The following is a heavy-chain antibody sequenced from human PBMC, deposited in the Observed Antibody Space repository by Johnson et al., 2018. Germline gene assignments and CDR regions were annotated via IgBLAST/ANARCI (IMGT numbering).Heavy chain of an antibody. V-gene: IGHV3-30-3*02. J-gene: IGHJ6*03. CDR2: ISYDGSNK. Sequence: QVQLVESGGGVVQXGRSLRLSCAASGFTFSSYAMHWVRQAPGKGLEWVAVISYDGSNKYYADSVKGRFTISRDNSKNTLYLQMNSLRAEDTAVYYCAKSSSGWYTYYYYMDVWGKGTTVTVSS. CDR3: AKSSSGWYTYYYYMDV. D-gene: IGHD6-19*01. CDR1: GFTFSSYA.